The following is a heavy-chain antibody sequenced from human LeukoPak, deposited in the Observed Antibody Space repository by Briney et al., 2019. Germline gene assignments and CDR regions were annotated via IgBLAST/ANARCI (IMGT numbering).Heavy chain of an antibody. Sequence: GGSLRLSCAASGFTFSDYYMTWVRQAPGKRLEWVSYISSSSNTVYYADSVKGRLTVSRDNANNSLYVQMTNLRAKDTALYYCARRAMGATAFDYWGQGTLVTVSS. J-gene: IGHJ4*02. V-gene: IGHV3-11*04. CDR3: ARRAMGATAFDY. D-gene: IGHD1-26*01. CDR1: GFTFSDYY. CDR2: ISSSSNTV.